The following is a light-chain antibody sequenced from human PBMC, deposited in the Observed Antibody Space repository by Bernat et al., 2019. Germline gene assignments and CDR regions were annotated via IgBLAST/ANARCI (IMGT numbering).Light chain of an antibody. V-gene: IGLV3-19*01. CDR3: NSRDSSGNQHVV. J-gene: IGLJ2*01. CDR2: GKN. Sequence: SSELTQDPAVSVALGQTVRITCQGDSLRSYYASWYQQKPGQAPVLVIYGKNNRPSGIPDRFSGSGSGNTASLTITGAQAEDEADYYCNSRDSSGNQHVVFGGGTKLTVL. CDR1: SLRSYY.